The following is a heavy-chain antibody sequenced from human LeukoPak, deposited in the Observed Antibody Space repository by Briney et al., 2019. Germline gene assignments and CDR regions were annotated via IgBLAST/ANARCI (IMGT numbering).Heavy chain of an antibody. CDR2: IYSGGST. J-gene: IGHJ3*02. V-gene: IGHV3-66*01. D-gene: IGHD3-10*01. Sequence: PGGSLRLSCAASGFTFDDYGMSWVRQAPGKGLEWVSVIYSGGSTYYADSVKGRFTISRDNSKNTLYLQMNSLGAEDTAVYYCARDMSLLWFGELLGAFDIWGQGTMVTVSS. CDR1: GFTFDDYG. CDR3: ARDMSLLWFGELLGAFDI.